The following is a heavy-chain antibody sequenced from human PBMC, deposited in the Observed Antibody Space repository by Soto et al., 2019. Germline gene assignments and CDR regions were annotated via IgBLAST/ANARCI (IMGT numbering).Heavy chain of an antibody. CDR2: ISAYNGNT. CDR3: ARERFGELLGSWFDP. CDR1: GYIFTSYG. D-gene: IGHD3-10*01. V-gene: IGHV1-18*04. J-gene: IGHJ5*02. Sequence: ASVKVSCKASGYIFTSYGISWVRQAPGQGLEWMGWISAYNGNTNYAQKLQGRVTMTTDTSTSTAYMELRSLRSDDTAVYYCARERFGELLGSWFDPWGQGTLVTVSS.